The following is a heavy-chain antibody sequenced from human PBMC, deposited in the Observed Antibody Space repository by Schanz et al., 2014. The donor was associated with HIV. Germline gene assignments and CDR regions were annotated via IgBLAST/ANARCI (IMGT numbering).Heavy chain of an antibody. D-gene: IGHD7-27*01. V-gene: IGHV3-74*02. J-gene: IGHJ4*02. CDR2: TISDGTES. Sequence: EVQLLESGGGLVQPGGSLRLSCGASGFIFSSYGMSWVRQAPGKGLVWVAHTISDGTESRYADSVRGRFTISRDNAKNTLYLEMNSLRAEDTAVYYCVRGNGGLDYWGPGTQVTVSS. CDR3: VRGNGGLDY. CDR1: GFIFSSYG.